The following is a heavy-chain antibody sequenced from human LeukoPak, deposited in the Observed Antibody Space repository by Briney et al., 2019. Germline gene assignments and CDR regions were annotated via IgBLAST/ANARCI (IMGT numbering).Heavy chain of an antibody. CDR1: GGSISSGGYY. Sequence: SETLSLTCTVSGGSISSGGYYWSWIRQPPGKGLEWIGYIYHSGSTYYNPSLKSRVTISVDRSKNQFSLKLSSVTAADTAVYYCARKDRGTNFDYWGQGTLVTVSS. J-gene: IGHJ4*02. CDR2: IYHSGST. CDR3: ARKDRGTNFDY. V-gene: IGHV4-30-2*01. D-gene: IGHD2-15*01.